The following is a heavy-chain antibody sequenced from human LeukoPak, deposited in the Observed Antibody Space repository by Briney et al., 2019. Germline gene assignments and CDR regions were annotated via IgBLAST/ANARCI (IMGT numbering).Heavy chain of an antibody. CDR1: GFTLGTYD. CDR2: ISGSGGST. D-gene: IGHD3-22*01. Sequence: GGSLRLSCAASGFTLGTYDMYWVRQAPGKGLEWVSAISGSGGSTYYADSVKGRFTISRDNSKNTLYLQMNSLRAEDTAVYYCAKVSHYDSSGDSNFDYWGQGTLVTVSS. J-gene: IGHJ4*02. CDR3: AKVSHYDSSGDSNFDY. V-gene: IGHV3-23*01.